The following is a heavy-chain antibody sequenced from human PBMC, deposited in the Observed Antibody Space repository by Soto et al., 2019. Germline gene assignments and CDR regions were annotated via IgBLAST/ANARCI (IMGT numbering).Heavy chain of an antibody. D-gene: IGHD5-12*01. J-gene: IGHJ4*02. CDR2: ISGSGGST. CDR1: GFTFSSYA. V-gene: IGHV3-23*01. CDR3: AKDLRSGYDRTYYFDY. Sequence: GGSLRLSCAASGFTFSSYAMSWVRQAPGKGLEWVSAISGSGGSTYYADSVKGRFTISRDNSKNTLNLQMNSLRAEDTAVYYCAKDLRSGYDRTYYFDYWGQGTLVTVSS.